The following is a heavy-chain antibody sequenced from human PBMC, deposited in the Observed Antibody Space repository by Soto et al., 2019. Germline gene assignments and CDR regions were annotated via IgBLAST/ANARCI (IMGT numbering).Heavy chain of an antibody. CDR1: GFSVSTNY. Sequence: PGGSLRLSCAASGFSVSTNYMTWVRQAPGKGLEWVSVFYRGGSTYYADSVKGRFTISRDNSKNTLHLQMNSLRAEDTAVYYCARGSGSLYYCDFWGRGTLVTVSS. CDR2: FYRGGST. CDR3: ARGSGSLYYCDF. V-gene: IGHV3-53*01. D-gene: IGHD1-26*01. J-gene: IGHJ4*02.